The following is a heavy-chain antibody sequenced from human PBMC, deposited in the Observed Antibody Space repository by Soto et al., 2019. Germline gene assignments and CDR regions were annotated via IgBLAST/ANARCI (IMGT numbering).Heavy chain of an antibody. D-gene: IGHD1-26*01. CDR2: IIPILGIA. Sequence: QVQLVQSGAEVKKPGSSVKVSCKASGGTFSSYTISWVRQAPGQGLEWMGRIIPILGIANYAQKFQGRVTFTADKATSTAYMGLSSLRSGDTAVYYCASHIVGATLVDYWGQGTLVTVSS. V-gene: IGHV1-69*02. CDR3: ASHIVGATLVDY. CDR1: GGTFSSYT. J-gene: IGHJ4*02.